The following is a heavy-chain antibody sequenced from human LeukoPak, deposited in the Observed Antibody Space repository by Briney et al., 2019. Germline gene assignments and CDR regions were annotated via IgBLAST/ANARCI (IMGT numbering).Heavy chain of an antibody. CDR3: ARVDTAMVIDY. Sequence: SVKVSCKASGGTFSSYAISWVRQAPGQGLEWMGRIIPILGIANYAQKFQGRVTITADNSTSTAYMELSSLRSDDTAVYYCARVDTAMVIDYWGQGTLVTVSS. V-gene: IGHV1-69*04. CDR1: GGTFSSYA. J-gene: IGHJ4*02. D-gene: IGHD5-18*01. CDR2: IIPILGIA.